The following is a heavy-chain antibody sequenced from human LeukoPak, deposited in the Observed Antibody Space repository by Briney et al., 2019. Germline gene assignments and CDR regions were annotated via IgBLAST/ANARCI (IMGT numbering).Heavy chain of an antibody. V-gene: IGHV3-33*06. Sequence: GGSLRLSCAASGFTFSSYGMHWVRQAPGKGLEWVAVIWYDGSNKYYAGSVKGRFTISRDNSKNTLYLQMNSLRAEDTAVYYCAKERRSGYDYYYFDYRGQGTLVTVSS. D-gene: IGHD5-12*01. CDR2: IWYDGSNK. CDR1: GFTFSSYG. J-gene: IGHJ4*02. CDR3: AKERRSGYDYYYFDY.